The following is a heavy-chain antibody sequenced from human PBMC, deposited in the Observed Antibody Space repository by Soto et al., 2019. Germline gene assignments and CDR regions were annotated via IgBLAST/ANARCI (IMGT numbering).Heavy chain of an antibody. CDR1: GYTFTSYY. CDR3: ARDTHNTYYDFWSGYKYYYYGMDV. CDR2: INPSGGST. D-gene: IGHD3-3*01. V-gene: IGHV1-46*01. J-gene: IGHJ6*02. Sequence: GASVKVSCKASGYTFTSYYMHWVRQAPRQGLEWMGIINPSGGSTSYAQKFQGRVTMTRDTSTSTVYMELSSLRSEDTAVYYCARDTHNTYYDFWSGYKYYYYGMDVWGQGTTVTVSS.